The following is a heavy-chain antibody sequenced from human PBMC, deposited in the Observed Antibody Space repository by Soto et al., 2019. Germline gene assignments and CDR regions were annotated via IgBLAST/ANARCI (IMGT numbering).Heavy chain of an antibody. J-gene: IGHJ6*02. Sequence: EVQLVESGGGLVKPGGSPRLSCAASGFTFSNAWMNWVRQAPGKGLEWVGRMKSKTDGGTTDYAAPVKGRFTISRDNSKNTQYLQMNGLKTEDTAVYYCTTTQSWSGYSRSIKNYYYCGMDVWAQGTTVTVSS. V-gene: IGHV3-15*07. CDR2: MKSKTDGGTT. CDR3: TTTQSWSGYSRSIKNYYYCGMDV. CDR1: GFTFSNAW. D-gene: IGHD3-3*01.